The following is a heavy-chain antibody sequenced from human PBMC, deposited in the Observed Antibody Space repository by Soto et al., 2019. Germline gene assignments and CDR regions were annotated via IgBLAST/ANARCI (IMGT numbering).Heavy chain of an antibody. Sequence: SETLSLTCAVYGGSFSGYYWSWIRQPPGKGLEWIGEINHSGSTNYNPSLKSRVTISVDTSKNQFSLKLSSVTAADTAVYYCAKRGGRFYYYYMDVWGKGTTVTVSS. D-gene: IGHD3-16*01. CDR1: GGSFSGYY. CDR3: AKRGGRFYYYYMDV. J-gene: IGHJ6*03. V-gene: IGHV4-34*01. CDR2: INHSGST.